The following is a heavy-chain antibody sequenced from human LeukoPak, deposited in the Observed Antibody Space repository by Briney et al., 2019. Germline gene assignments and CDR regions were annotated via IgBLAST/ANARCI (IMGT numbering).Heavy chain of an antibody. J-gene: IGHJ6*02. CDR3: ARDFRDIVATIRYYGMDV. D-gene: IGHD5-12*01. CDR1: GYTLTELS. Sequence: SVKVSCKVSGYTLTELSMHWVRQAPGQGLEWMGGIIPIFGTANYAQKFQGRVTITADESTSTAYMELSSLRSEDTAVYYCARDFRDIVATIRYYGMDVWGQGTTVTVSS. CDR2: IIPIFGTA. V-gene: IGHV1-69*13.